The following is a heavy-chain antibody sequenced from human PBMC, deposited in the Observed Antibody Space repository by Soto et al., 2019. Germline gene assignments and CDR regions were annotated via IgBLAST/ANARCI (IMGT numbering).Heavy chain of an antibody. D-gene: IGHD2-15*01. V-gene: IGHV4-4*02. CDR1: GGSISSSNW. CDR2: IYHSGST. J-gene: IGHJ6*02. Sequence: QVQLQESGPGLVKPSGTLSLTCAVSGGSISSSNWWSWVRQPPGKGLEWIGEIYHSGSTNYNPSLKSRVTISVDKSNNQFSLKLSSVTAADTAVYYCGGGRVVAATKVSYRLGGMDVWGQGTTVTVSS. CDR3: GGGRVVAATKVSYRLGGMDV.